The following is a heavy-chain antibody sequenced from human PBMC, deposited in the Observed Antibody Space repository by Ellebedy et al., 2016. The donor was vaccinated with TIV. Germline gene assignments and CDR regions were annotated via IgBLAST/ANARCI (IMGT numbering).Heavy chain of an antibody. CDR1: GFTTSSSY. D-gene: IGHD2-15*01. CDR2: IDSGGQT. CDR3: ARDSGCSGDTCRQKYMDV. J-gene: IGHJ6*03. Sequence: GGSLRLSXAVSGFTTSSSYMSWVRRAPGKGLEWVSVIDSGGQTYYAASVKGRFTISRDNSKNTLFLQMNSLRAEDTAMYYCARDSGCSGDTCRQKYMDVWGKGTTVTVSS. V-gene: IGHV3-53*01.